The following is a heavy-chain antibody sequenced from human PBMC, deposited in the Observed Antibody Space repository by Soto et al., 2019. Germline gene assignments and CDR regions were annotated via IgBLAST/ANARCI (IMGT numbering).Heavy chain of an antibody. CDR1: GGSLTSYY. D-gene: IGHD2-15*01. Sequence: SETLSLTCTVSGGSLTSYYWTWIRQPPGKGLEWIGCVYYSGTTYYNPSLKSRISMSADMSKNQFSLRLTSVTPADTAVYFCARMPAMGGVFSNWFDPWGQATQVTVSS. CDR2: VYYSGTT. CDR3: ARMPAMGGVFSNWFDP. V-gene: IGHV4-59*01. J-gene: IGHJ5*02.